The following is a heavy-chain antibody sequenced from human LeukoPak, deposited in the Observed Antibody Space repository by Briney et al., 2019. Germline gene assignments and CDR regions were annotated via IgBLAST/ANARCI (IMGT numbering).Heavy chain of an antibody. CDR3: ARVAYYDSSGYYPVPFDN. CDR1: GFTFSSYT. CDR2: ISRGSRYI. J-gene: IGHJ4*02. Sequence: GSLRLPCAASGFTFSSYTMNWVRQAPGKGLEWVSSISRGSRYIYYADSVKGRFSISRDDAKNSLYLQMNSLRAEDTAVYYCARVAYYDSSGYYPVPFDNWGQGTLVTVSS. V-gene: IGHV3-21*01. D-gene: IGHD3-22*01.